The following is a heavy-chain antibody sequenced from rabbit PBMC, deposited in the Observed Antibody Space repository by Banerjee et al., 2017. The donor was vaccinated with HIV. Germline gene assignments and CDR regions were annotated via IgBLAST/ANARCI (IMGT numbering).Heavy chain of an antibody. J-gene: IGHJ4*01. D-gene: IGHD2-1*01. CDR1: GFDFSSNA. CDR3: AKNGDSIAIFEL. CDR2: IDTGSSGNT. Sequence: QEQLEESGGGLVKPEGSLTLTCKASGFDFSSNAMCWFRQAPGKGLEWIACIDTGSSGNTYYASWAKGRFTISKTSSTTVTLQMTSLTAADTATYFCAKNGDSIAIFELWGQGTLVTVS. V-gene: IGHV1S45*01.